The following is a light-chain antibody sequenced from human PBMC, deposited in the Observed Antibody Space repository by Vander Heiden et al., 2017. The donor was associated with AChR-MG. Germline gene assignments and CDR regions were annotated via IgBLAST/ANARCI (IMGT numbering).Light chain of an antibody. CDR1: SSDFGGYNY. CDR2: GVT. Sequence: QSALPQPRSVSGSPGPSVTISCTGTSSDFGGYNYVSWYQQPPGKAPKLMIYGVTDRPSGVPDRFSGSKSGNTASLTISGLQAEDEADYYCCSYGGTYTWVFGGGTKLTVL. J-gene: IGLJ3*02. V-gene: IGLV2-11*01. CDR3: CSYGGTYTWV.